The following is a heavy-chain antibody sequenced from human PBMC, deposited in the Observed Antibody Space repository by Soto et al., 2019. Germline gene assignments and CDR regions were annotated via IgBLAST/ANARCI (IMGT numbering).Heavy chain of an antibody. D-gene: IGHD2-2*01. CDR3: ALAPAAHILH. J-gene: IGHJ1*01. CDR1: GGSLSAYY. Sequence: QVQLQQWGAGLLKPSETLSLTCAVYGGSLSAYYWSCIRQPPGKGLEWIGEINPSGTTNYNPSLKSRVTISVDTSKNQFSLKLSSVTAADTAVYHCALAPAAHILHWGQGTLVTVSS. CDR2: INPSGTT. V-gene: IGHV4-34*01.